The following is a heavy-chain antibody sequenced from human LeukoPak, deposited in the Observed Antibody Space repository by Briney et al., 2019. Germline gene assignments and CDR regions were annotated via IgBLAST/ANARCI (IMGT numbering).Heavy chain of an antibody. D-gene: IGHD1-26*01. CDR3: AKGRTLVGGSTRSYDC. CDR2: ISGNGGDT. V-gene: IGHV3-23*01. J-gene: IGHJ4*02. CDR1: GGSISSYY. Sequence: ETLSLTCTVSGGSISSYYWSWVRQAPGKGLEWVSVISGNGGDTFYADSVKDRFTISRDNSKHTLFLQMNSLRDEDTAVYYCAKGRTLVGGSTRSYDCWGQGTLVTVSS.